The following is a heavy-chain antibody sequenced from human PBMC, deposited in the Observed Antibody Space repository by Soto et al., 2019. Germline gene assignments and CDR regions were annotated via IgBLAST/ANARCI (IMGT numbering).Heavy chain of an antibody. CDR3: ARGIATLPVFAFDV. V-gene: IGHV2-5*01. CDR1: GISLSTRGVG. D-gene: IGHD6-6*01. J-gene: IGHJ3*01. Sequence: HITVKGSGPTLVKPTQTLTLTCSLSGISLSTRGVGLGWLRQTPGKDLEWLALIYWNDDKHYTPSLKSRLTITKDTSKNHAVLTMTNMDPVDTATYYGARGIATLPVFAFDVWGQGTVVTVSS. CDR2: IYWNDDK.